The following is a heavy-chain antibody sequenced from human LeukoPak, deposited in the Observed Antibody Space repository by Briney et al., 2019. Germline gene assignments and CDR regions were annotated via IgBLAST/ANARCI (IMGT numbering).Heavy chain of an antibody. CDR3: AGRPTGYSSGYIH. D-gene: IGHD5-18*01. CDR2: ISGSAHKI. CDR1: GITFSNYA. Sequence: GSLRLSCVASGITFSNYAVSWVRQAPEKGLDWVSVISGSAHKIRYADSVKGRFTISRDNSENIVYLQMNNLRVEDTAVYYCAGRPTGYSSGYIHWGQGTLVTVSS. V-gene: IGHV3-23*01. J-gene: IGHJ4*02.